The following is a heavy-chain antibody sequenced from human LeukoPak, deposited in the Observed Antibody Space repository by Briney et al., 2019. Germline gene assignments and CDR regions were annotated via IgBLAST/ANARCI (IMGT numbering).Heavy chain of an antibody. V-gene: IGHV4-59*01. D-gene: IGHD3-9*01. CDR2: ISYSGST. Sequence: SETLSLTCTVSGGSISSYYWNWIRQPPGKGLEWIGYISYSGSTNYNHSVKSRVTISVDTSKNQFSLKLRSVTAADTALYYCARAILTDALFDYWGQGTLVTVSS. CDR3: ARAILTDALFDY. CDR1: GGSISSYY. J-gene: IGHJ4*02.